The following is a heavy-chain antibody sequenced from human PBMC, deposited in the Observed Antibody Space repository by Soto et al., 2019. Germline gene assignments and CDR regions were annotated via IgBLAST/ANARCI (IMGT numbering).Heavy chain of an antibody. D-gene: IGHD3-3*01. CDR2: FYYSGLT. V-gene: IGHV4-59*08. CDR3: ARGNTHGYYYMDV. Sequence: SETLSLTCAVSGGSLNTYYWTWIRQPPGKGLEWIGFFYYSGLTNYNPSLKSRVTISLNTSKNQFSLKLTFVTAADTAVYFCARGNTHGYYYMDVWGRGTTVTVSS. CDR1: GGSLNTYY. J-gene: IGHJ6*03.